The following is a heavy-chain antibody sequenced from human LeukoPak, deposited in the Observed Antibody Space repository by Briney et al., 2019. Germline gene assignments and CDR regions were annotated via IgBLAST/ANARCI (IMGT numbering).Heavy chain of an antibody. CDR3: ARIYGYFDY. CDR2: ISGSGTTT. D-gene: IGHD5-18*01. V-gene: IGHV3-23*01. CDR1: GFSFSTYA. Sequence: GGSLRLSCAASGFSFSTYAMSWVRQAPGKGLEWASSISGSGTTTYYADSVRGRFTFSRDSSKNTLYLQMNNLRAEDTAVYYCARIYGYFDYWGQGTLVTVSS. J-gene: IGHJ4*02.